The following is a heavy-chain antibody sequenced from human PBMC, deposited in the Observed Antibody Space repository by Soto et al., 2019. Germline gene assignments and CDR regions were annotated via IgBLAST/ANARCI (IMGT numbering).Heavy chain of an antibody. CDR1: XXSVSSXVXX. Sequence: EXXXXTCSVXXXSVSSXVXXXXWIRQPPGXXXXWIGSMLYSGLTYYNPSLKSRVTLSVDTXXXXFSVRLNSVTASDTAVYYCAPLSVSLSSPYGIHVWGQGTTVTVSS. CDR3: APLSVSLSSPYGIHV. CDR2: MLYSGLT. V-gene: IGHV4-39*01. J-gene: IGHJ6*02. D-gene: IGHD2-2*01.